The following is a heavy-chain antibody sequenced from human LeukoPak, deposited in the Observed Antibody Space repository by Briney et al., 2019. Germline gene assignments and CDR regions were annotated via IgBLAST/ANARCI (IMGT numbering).Heavy chain of an antibody. J-gene: IGHJ4*02. CDR2: IYYSGST. V-gene: IGHV4-39*01. CDR1: GGSISSSDYY. D-gene: IGHD3-22*01. Sequence: HSETLSLTCTVSGGSISSSDYYWVWIRQPPGKGLEWIGSIYYSGSTYYNPSLKSRVTISVDTSRKQFSLKLTSVTAADTAVYYCARLVGSGYARGTLDYWGQGTLVTVSS. CDR3: ARLVGSGYARGTLDY.